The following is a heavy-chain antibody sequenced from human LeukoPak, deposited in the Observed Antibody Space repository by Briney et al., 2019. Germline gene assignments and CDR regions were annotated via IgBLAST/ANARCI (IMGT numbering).Heavy chain of an antibody. V-gene: IGHV3-7*01. D-gene: IGHD3-22*01. CDR2: IKQDGSAK. Sequence: PGGSLRLSCAASGFSFISYWMSWVRQAPGKGLEWVANIKQDGSAKNYVDSVKGRFTISRDNAKNSLYLQLNSLRAEDTAVYYCARTPEDYYDSSGYPPGGFDPWGQGTLVTVSS. CDR1: GFSFISYW. CDR3: ARTPEDYYDSSGYPPGGFDP. J-gene: IGHJ5*02.